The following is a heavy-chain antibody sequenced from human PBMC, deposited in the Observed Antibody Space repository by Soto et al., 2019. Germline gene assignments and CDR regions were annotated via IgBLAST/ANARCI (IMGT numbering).Heavy chain of an antibody. CDR3: ARSLGRGAPPLRPSDV. CDR2: IGTTDDP. J-gene: IGHJ3*01. Sequence: GGSLRLSCAGSGFTFRDFDMQWVRQVTGKGLEWVSTIGTTDDPYYADSVKGRFTISREDAENSLYLQMNNLRAEDTAVYFCARSLGRGAPPLRPSDVWGRGTMVTVSS. V-gene: IGHV3-13*05. CDR1: GFTFRDFD. D-gene: IGHD1-26*01.